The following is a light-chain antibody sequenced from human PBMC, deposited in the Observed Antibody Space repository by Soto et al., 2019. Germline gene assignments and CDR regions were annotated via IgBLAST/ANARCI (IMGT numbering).Light chain of an antibody. Sequence: DIQMTQSPSSLSASVGDRVTITCRASQSISIYLNWYQHKPGKAPKVLIYAASSLQSGVPSRFSGSGSGTDFTLTISSLQAEDFATYYCQQSYNTLITFGHGTRLEIK. CDR3: QQSYNTLIT. J-gene: IGKJ5*01. CDR2: AAS. V-gene: IGKV1-39*01. CDR1: QSISIY.